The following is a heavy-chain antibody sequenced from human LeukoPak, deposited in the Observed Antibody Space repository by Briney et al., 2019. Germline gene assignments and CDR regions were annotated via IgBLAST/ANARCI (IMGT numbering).Heavy chain of an antibody. CDR1: GFTFSSYW. Sequence: PGGSLRLSCAASGFTFSSYWMSWIRQPPGKGLEWIGYIYYSGSTNYNPSLKSRVTISVDTSKNQFSLKLSSVTAADTAVYYCARAQYSYGPDYWGQGTLVTVSS. CDR3: ARAQYSYGPDY. J-gene: IGHJ4*02. V-gene: IGHV4-59*01. CDR2: IYYSGST. D-gene: IGHD5-18*01.